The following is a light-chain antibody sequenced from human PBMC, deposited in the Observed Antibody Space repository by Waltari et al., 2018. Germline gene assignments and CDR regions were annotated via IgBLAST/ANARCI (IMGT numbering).Light chain of an antibody. V-gene: IGKV3-20*01. CDR2: DTS. CDR1: QSVSRY. Sequence: EVVLTQSPGTLSLSPGERATLSCRASQSVSRYLAWSQQKPGQAPRLLIYDTSTRATCIPDMFSGSGSGTDFSLTISRLNPEDFAVYYCQKYGTLPATFGQGTKVEVK. J-gene: IGKJ1*01. CDR3: QKYGTLPAT.